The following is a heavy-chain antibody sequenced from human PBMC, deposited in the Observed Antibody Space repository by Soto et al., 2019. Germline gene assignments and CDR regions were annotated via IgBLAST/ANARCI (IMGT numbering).Heavy chain of an antibody. V-gene: IGHV3-23*01. CDR1: GFTFSTYA. CDR2: ISGSGSHT. J-gene: IGHJ3*02. Sequence: EVQLLESGGGLVQPGGSLRVSCAASGFTFSTYAMTWVRQAPGKGLDWVSAISGSGSHTYYADSVKGRFTISRDNSKNTLYLQMSSLRADDTAVYYCAKDQGLGIPGGFDPFDIWGQGTMVTVSS. D-gene: IGHD7-27*01. CDR3: AKDQGLGIPGGFDPFDI.